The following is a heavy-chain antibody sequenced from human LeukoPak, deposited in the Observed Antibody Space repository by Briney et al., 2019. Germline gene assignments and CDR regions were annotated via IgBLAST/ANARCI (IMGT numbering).Heavy chain of an antibody. Sequence: ASVKVSCKASGYTFTSYAMHWVHQAPGQRLEWMGWINAGNGNTKYSQKFQGRVTITRDTSASTAYMELSSLRSEDTAVYYCARASHHYDILTGYYDKLPSPDYWGQGTLVTVSS. CDR2: INAGNGNT. CDR1: GYTFTSYA. J-gene: IGHJ4*02. D-gene: IGHD3-9*01. V-gene: IGHV1-3*01. CDR3: ARASHHYDILTGYYDKLPSPDY.